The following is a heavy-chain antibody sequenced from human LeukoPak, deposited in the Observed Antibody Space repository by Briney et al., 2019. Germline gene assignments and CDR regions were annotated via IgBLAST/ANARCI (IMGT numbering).Heavy chain of an antibody. CDR1: GYTFTCYY. Sequence: ASVKVSCKASGYTFTCYYMHWVRQAPGQGLEWMGLINPNSGGTNYAQKFQGRVTMTRDTSISTAYLELSRLRPDDTAVYYCARVRDLWFGDFDYWGQGTLVTVSS. J-gene: IGHJ4*02. V-gene: IGHV1-2*02. D-gene: IGHD3-10*01. CDR2: INPNSGGT. CDR3: ARVRDLWFGDFDY.